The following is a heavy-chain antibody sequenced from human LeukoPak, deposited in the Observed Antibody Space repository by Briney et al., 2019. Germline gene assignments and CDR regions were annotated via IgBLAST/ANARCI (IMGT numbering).Heavy chain of an antibody. D-gene: IGHD3-3*01. CDR2: ISFDGSNT. J-gene: IGHJ6*02. CDR1: GFTFSYYG. Sequence: PGGSLRLSCAASGFTFSYYGMHWVRQAPGKGLEWVAFISFDGSNTYYADSVKGRFAISRDNSENTLYMRMNSLKAEDTALYYCAKPYYDFWSAYSGGGSMNVWGQGTTVTVSS. V-gene: IGHV3-30*18. CDR3: AKPYYDFWSAYSGGGSMNV.